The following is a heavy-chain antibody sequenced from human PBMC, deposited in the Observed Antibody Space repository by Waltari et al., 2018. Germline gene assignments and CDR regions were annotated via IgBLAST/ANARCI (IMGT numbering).Heavy chain of an antibody. Sequence: EVQLVESGGGLVQPGGSLGLPCAASGCPFRNFWMHWVRQVPGKGLVWVSVIYSGGSTYYTDSVKGRFTISRDNSKNTLYLQMNSLRAEDTAVYYCARDEGWSSFDYWGQGTLVTVSS. CDR1: GCPFRNFW. CDR2: IYSGGST. CDR3: ARDEGWSSFDY. V-gene: IGHV3-66*01. D-gene: IGHD2-15*01. J-gene: IGHJ4*02.